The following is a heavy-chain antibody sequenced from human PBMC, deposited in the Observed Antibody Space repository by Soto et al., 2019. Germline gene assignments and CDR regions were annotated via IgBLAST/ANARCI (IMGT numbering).Heavy chain of an antibody. D-gene: IGHD1-26*01. Sequence: QVQLVQSGAEVKKPGSSVKVSCKASGGTFSSYTISWVRQAPGQGLEWMGRIIPILGIANYAQKFQGRVTITADKSTSTAYMELSRLRSEDTAVYYCARLEWGDPDGSYFYWGQGTLVTVSS. CDR2: IIPILGIA. J-gene: IGHJ4*02. CDR3: ARLEWGDPDGSYFY. CDR1: GGTFSSYT. V-gene: IGHV1-69*02.